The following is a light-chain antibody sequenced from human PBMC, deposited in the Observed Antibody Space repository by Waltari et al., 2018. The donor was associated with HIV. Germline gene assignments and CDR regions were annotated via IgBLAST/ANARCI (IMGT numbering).Light chain of an antibody. Sequence: EIVLTQSTGTLYLSPGERATLSCWASLSVSSSYLAWYQQKPGQHPRLLIYAASSRATRIPDKFSGSGSGTDFTLTISRLEPEDFAVYYCQQYGSSLLCTFGPGTKVDIK. CDR2: AAS. CDR1: LSVSSSY. V-gene: IGKV3-20*01. J-gene: IGKJ3*01. CDR3: QQYGSSLLCT.